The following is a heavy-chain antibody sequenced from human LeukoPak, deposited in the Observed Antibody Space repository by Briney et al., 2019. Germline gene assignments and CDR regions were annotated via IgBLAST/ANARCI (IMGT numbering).Heavy chain of an antibody. CDR1: GGTFSSYA. V-gene: IGHV1-69*05. CDR2: IIPIFGTA. J-gene: IGHJ4*02. Sequence: ASVKVSCKASGGTFSSYAISWVRQAPGQGLEWMGGIIPIFGTANYAQKFQGRVTITTDESTSTAYMELSSLGSEDTAVYYCARAGRGSYLRGSLNYWGQGTLVTVSS. CDR3: ARAGRGSYLRGSLNY. D-gene: IGHD1-26*01.